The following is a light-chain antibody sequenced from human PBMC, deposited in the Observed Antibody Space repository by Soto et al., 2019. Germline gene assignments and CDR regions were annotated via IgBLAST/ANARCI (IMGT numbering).Light chain of an antibody. CDR1: QTVSSTY. CDR2: GAS. V-gene: IGKV3-20*01. Sequence: IVLTQPPGTLSLSPCETATLSFSASQTVSSTYLAWYQHKPGRAPRLLIDGASSRAAGIPARFSGSGSGTDFTLTISSLEPEDFAVYYCQQYGSSPITFGQGTRLENK. CDR3: QQYGSSPIT. J-gene: IGKJ5*01.